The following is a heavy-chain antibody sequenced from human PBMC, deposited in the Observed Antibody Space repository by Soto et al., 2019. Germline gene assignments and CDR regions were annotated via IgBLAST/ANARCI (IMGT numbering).Heavy chain of an antibody. D-gene: IGHD3-9*01. CDR1: GGSISSGGYY. V-gene: IGHV4-61*08. J-gene: IGHJ6*03. CDR2: IYYSGST. CDR3: ARGLEYYDILTGYLYYYYYMDV. Sequence: SETLSLTSTVSGGSISSGGYYWSWIRQPPGKGPEWIGYIYYSGSTNYNPSLKSRVTISVDTSKNQFSLKLSSVTAADTAVYYCARGLEYYDILTGYLYYYYYMDVWGKGTTVTVSS.